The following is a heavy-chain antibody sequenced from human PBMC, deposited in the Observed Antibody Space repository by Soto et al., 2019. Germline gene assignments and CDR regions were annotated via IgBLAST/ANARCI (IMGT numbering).Heavy chain of an antibody. Sequence: GGSLRLSCAASGFTFSIYFMSWVRQAPGKGLEWVSAISTSGDSTYYADSVTGRFTISRDDSKNTLYLQLNSLRAEDTAVYFCVSYLQQNPFDYWGQGTLVTVSS. V-gene: IGHV3-23*01. CDR2: ISTSGDST. CDR3: VSYLQQNPFDY. D-gene: IGHD1-26*01. CDR1: GFTFSIYF. J-gene: IGHJ4*02.